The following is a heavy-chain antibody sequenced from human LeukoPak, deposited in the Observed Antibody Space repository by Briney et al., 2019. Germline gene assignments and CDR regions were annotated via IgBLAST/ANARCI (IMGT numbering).Heavy chain of an antibody. CDR3: ARTVGGVKEFDN. J-gene: IGHJ4*02. CDR2: IIPIFGTA. D-gene: IGHD3-16*01. V-gene: IGHV1-69*06. Sequence: GASVKVSCKASGGTFSSYAISWVRQAPGQGLEWMGGIIPIFGTANYAQKFQGRVTITADKSTSTAYMELSSLRSEDTAVYYCARTVGGVKEFDNWGQGTLVTVSS. CDR1: GGTFSSYA.